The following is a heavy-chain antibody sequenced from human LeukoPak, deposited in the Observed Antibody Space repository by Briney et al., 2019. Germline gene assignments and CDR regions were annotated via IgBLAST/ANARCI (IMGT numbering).Heavy chain of an antibody. CDR1: GFMFSSYA. V-gene: IGHV3-30-3*01. CDR2: ISYDGSNK. CDR3: LACYQSIPCY. Sequence: LPGGSLRLSCAASGFMFSSYAMHWVRQDPGKGPEWVAVISYDGSNKHYADSVKGRFTISRDNSKSTLYLQMNSLRVEDSAVYHCLACYQSIPCYWGQGTLVTVSS. J-gene: IGHJ4*02. D-gene: IGHD2-2*01.